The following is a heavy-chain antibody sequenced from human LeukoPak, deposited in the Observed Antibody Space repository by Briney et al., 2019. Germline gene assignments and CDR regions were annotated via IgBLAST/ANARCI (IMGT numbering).Heavy chain of an antibody. CDR2: IYSGGST. CDR3: AGLYGDYGPYYFDY. D-gene: IGHD4-17*01. V-gene: IGHV3-53*01. J-gene: IGHJ4*02. CDR1: GFTVSSNY. Sequence: PGGSLRLSCAASGFTVSSNYMSWVCQAPGKGLEWVSVIYSGGSTYYADSVKGRFTISRDNSKNTLYLQMNSLRAEDTAVYYCAGLYGDYGPYYFDYWGQGTLVTVSS.